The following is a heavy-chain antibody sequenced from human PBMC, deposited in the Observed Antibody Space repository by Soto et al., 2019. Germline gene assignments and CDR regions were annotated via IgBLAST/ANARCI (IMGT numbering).Heavy chain of an antibody. D-gene: IGHD2-15*01. Sequence: EVQLLESGGGLVQTGGSLRLSCAASGFTFSSYAMSWVRQAPGKGLYWVSAISGRGGSTYYADSVKVRLTISRDNSKDTLYRQMNSLTAKDTSVYYCAKDGAAGVANNWFDPWGQGTLVTVSA. J-gene: IGHJ5*02. V-gene: IGHV3-23*01. CDR2: ISGRGGST. CDR3: AKDGAAGVANNWFDP. CDR1: GFTFSSYA.